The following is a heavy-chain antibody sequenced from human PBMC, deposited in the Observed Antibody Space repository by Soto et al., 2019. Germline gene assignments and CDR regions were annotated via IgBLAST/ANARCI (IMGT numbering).Heavy chain of an antibody. Sequence: ASVKISCKASGYIFNKYGFNWVRQAPGQGLEWMGRISAFNGYTNFAQKFQGRVTLTTDTSTNTAYMELSSLRSDDTATYFCARGRGVVVPAGTPDAFDVCGQGTMVTVSS. CDR1: GYIFNKYG. CDR2: ISAFNGYT. J-gene: IGHJ3*01. D-gene: IGHD6-13*01. CDR3: ARGRGVVVPAGTPDAFDV. V-gene: IGHV1-18*01.